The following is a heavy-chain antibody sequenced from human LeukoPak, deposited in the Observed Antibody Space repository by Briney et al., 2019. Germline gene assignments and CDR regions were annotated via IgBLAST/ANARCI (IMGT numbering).Heavy chain of an antibody. D-gene: IGHD2-2*01. V-gene: IGHV3-30*18. J-gene: IGHJ6*04. CDR1: GFTFSSYG. CDR3: AKEELGYCSSTSCYVEFVVYYYGMDV. Sequence: GGSLRLSCAASGFTFSSYGMHWVHQAPGKGLEWVAVISYDGSNKYYADSVKGRFTISRDNSKNTLYLQMNSLRAEDTAVYYCAKEELGYCSSTSCYVEFVVYYYGMDVWGKGTTVTVSS. CDR2: ISYDGSNK.